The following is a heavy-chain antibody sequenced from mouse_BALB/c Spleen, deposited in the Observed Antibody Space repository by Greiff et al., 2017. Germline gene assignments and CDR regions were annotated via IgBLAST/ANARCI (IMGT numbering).Heavy chain of an antibody. Sequence: LQQPGSELVRPGASVKLSCKASGYTFTSYWMHWVKQRPGQGLEWIGNIYPGSGSTNYDEKFKSKATLTVDTSSSTAYMQLSSLTSEDSAVYYCHYCGNGEFAYWGQGTLVTVSA. D-gene: IGHD1-2*01. CDR1: GYTFTSYW. V-gene: IGHV1S22*01. CDR2: IYPGSGST. J-gene: IGHJ3*01. CDR3: HYCGNGEFAY.